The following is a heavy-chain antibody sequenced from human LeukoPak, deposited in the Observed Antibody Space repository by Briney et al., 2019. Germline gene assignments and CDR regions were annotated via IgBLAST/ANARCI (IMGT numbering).Heavy chain of an antibody. Sequence: GGSLRLSCAASGFTSSGYSMNWVRQAPGKGLEWVSYISGSGGTIYYADSVKGRFAISRDNAKKSLYLQMNSLRDGDTAVYHCARIRSGGYFDYWGQGALVTVSS. D-gene: IGHD2-15*01. J-gene: IGHJ4*02. CDR2: ISGSGGTI. V-gene: IGHV3-48*02. CDR3: ARIRSGGYFDY. CDR1: GFTSSGYS.